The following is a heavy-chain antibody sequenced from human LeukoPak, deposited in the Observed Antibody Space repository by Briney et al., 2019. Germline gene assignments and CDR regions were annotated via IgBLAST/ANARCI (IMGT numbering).Heavy chain of an antibody. D-gene: IGHD4-17*01. CDR1: GGSITSDSYY. V-gene: IGHV4-61*01. CDR2: IYYSGST. J-gene: IGHJ4*02. CDR3: ARGPLHYGDYVY. Sequence: SETLSLTCTVSGGSITSDSYYWSWIRQPPGKGLEWIGYIYYSGSTNYNPSLKSRVTISVDTSKNQFSLKLSSVTAADTAVYYCARGPLHYGDYVYWGQGTLVTVSS.